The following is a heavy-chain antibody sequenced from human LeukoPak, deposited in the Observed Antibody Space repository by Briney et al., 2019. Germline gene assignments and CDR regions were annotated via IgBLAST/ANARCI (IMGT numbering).Heavy chain of an antibody. CDR2: IYYIGST. CDR1: GGSISRYY. J-gene: IGHJ4*02. Sequence: SDTLSLTCTVSGGSISRYYWSWIRQPPGKGLEWIGYIYYIGSTNYNPSLKSRVTISVDTSKNQFSLKLSSVTAADTAVYYCARGWGYFDYWGQGTLVTVSS. CDR3: ARGWGYFDY. D-gene: IGHD3-16*01. V-gene: IGHV4-59*01.